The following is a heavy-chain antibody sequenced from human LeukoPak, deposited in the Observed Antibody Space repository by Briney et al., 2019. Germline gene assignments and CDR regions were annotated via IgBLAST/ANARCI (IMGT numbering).Heavy chain of an antibody. Sequence: SGGSLRLSCSASGFTFGTYLMSWVRQAPGTGLEWVGTLRGHDGLINYPDSVKGRFTISRDNAKNSLYLQMNSLRVEDTALYYCAKDLSPGGADSWGQGTLVIVSS. V-gene: IGHV3-23*01. CDR1: GFTFGTYL. CDR3: AKDLSPGGADS. CDR2: LRGHDGLI. J-gene: IGHJ5*02. D-gene: IGHD1-26*01.